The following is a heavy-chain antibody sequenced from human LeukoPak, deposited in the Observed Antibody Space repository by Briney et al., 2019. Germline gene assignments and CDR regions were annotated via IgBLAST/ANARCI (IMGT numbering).Heavy chain of an antibody. CDR3: AKDRNYYGSGRPGYFDY. CDR2: ISWNSGSI. CDR1: GFTFDDYA. Sequence: SGRSLRLSCAASGFTFDDYAMHWVRQAPGKGLEWVSGISWNSGSIGYADSVKGRFTISRDNAKNSLYLQMNSLRAEDTALYYCAKDRNYYGSGRPGYFDYWGQGTLVTVSS. J-gene: IGHJ4*02. V-gene: IGHV3-9*01. D-gene: IGHD3-10*01.